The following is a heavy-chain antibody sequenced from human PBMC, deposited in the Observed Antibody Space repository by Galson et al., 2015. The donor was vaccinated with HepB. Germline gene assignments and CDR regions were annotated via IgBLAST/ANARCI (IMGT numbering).Heavy chain of an antibody. CDR3: ARVGTTVTTIGLSIYYYYGMDV. Sequence: SVKVSCKASGYTFTSYGISWVRQAPGQGLKWMGWISAYNGNTNYAQKLQGRVTMTTDTSTSTAYMELRSLRSDDTAVYYCARVGTTVTTIGLSIYYYYGMDVWGQGTTVTVSS. CDR1: GYTFTSYG. D-gene: IGHD4-17*01. V-gene: IGHV1-18*04. CDR2: ISAYNGNT. J-gene: IGHJ6*02.